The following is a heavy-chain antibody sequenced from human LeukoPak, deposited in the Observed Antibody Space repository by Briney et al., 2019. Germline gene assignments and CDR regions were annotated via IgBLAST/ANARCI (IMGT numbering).Heavy chain of an antibody. CDR3: AREGGYSYGKSYYFYMDV. D-gene: IGHD5-18*01. J-gene: IGHJ6*03. Sequence: PGGSLRLSCAASGFTFSSYWMSWVRQAPGKGLEWVANIKQHGSEKYYVDSVKGRFTISRDNAKNSLYLQMNSLRAEDTAVYYCAREGGYSYGKSYYFYMDVWGKVTTVTVSS. V-gene: IGHV3-7*01. CDR1: GFTFSSYW. CDR2: IKQHGSEK.